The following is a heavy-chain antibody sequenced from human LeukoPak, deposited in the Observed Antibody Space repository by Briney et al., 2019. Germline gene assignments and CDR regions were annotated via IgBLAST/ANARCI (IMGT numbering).Heavy chain of an antibody. J-gene: IGHJ4*02. Sequence: GGSLRLSCAASGFTFSGYAMSWVRQAPGKGLEWVSFISGSSSYIHYADSVKGRFTISRDNAKNSLYLQMSSLRAEDTAVYYCARDQDGSKWYSFDFWGQGTLVTVSS. CDR1: GFTFSGYA. CDR2: ISGSSSYI. D-gene: IGHD2-15*01. CDR3: ARDQDGSKWYSFDF. V-gene: IGHV3-21*01.